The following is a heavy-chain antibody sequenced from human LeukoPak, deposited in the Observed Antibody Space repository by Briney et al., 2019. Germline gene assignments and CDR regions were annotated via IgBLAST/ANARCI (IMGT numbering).Heavy chain of an antibody. D-gene: IGHD6-19*01. V-gene: IGHV3-21*04. Sequence: PGGSLRLSCAASGFTFSNYNMNWVRQAPGKGLEWVSSISGSSSFIYYADSLKGRFTISRDNSKNTLYLQMNSLRAEDTAVYYCARYSSGFAFDYWGQGTLVTVSS. CDR2: ISGSSSFI. CDR1: GFTFSNYN. J-gene: IGHJ4*02. CDR3: ARYSSGFAFDY.